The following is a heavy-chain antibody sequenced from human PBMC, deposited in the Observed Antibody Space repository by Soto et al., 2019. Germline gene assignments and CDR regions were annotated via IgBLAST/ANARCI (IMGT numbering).Heavy chain of an antibody. Sequence: PXGTLGLTGTVSGDSVSTGSKYGSWSRQPPGKPLEWIAYIYSSGSTNYNPSLKSRVTISRDTSKNQFSLKMTSVTAEDTAVYYCARSGGGSGWLGGQGTLVTVSS. V-gene: IGHV4-61*01. CDR1: GDSVSTGSKY. CDR2: IYSSGST. J-gene: IGHJ4*02. CDR3: ARSGGGSGWL. D-gene: IGHD6-19*01.